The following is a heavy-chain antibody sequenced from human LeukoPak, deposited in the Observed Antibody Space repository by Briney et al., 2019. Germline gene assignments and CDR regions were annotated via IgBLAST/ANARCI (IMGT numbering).Heavy chain of an antibody. J-gene: IGHJ6*02. CDR3: ARGRISYGMDV. Sequence: ASVKVSYKASGYTFTSYDINWVRQATGQGLEWMGWMNPNSGNTGYAQKFQGRVAMTRNMSISTAYMELSSLRSEDTAVYYCARGRISYGMDVWGHGTTVTVSS. CDR1: GYTFTSYD. CDR2: MNPNSGNT. V-gene: IGHV1-8*01.